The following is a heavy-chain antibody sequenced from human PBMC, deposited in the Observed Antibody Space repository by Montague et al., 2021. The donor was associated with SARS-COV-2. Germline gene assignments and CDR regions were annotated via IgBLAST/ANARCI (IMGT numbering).Heavy chain of an antibody. CDR2: VYYSGST. V-gene: IGHV4-59*13. D-gene: IGHD6-19*01. Sequence: SETLSLTCTVYGDSISIYYWSWIRQPPGKGLEWIGYVYYSGSTNYNPSLKSRVTISVDTPKNQFSVKLMSVTAADTAVYYCASGERGAWYNHYFDYWGQGALVTVSS. J-gene: IGHJ4*02. CDR1: GDSISIYY. CDR3: ASGERGAWYNHYFDY.